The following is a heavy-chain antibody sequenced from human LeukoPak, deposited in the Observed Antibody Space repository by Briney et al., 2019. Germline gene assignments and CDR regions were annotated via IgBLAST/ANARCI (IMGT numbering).Heavy chain of an antibody. Sequence: GSLRLSCAASGFTFSSYGMNWVRQPPGKGLEWIGSIYYSGSTYYNPSLKSRVTISVDTSKNQFSLKLSSVTAADTAVYYCAGPGGGIAAAGNLVGAFDIWGQGTMVTVSS. CDR1: GFTFSSYG. J-gene: IGHJ3*02. CDR2: IYYSGST. V-gene: IGHV4-39*01. CDR3: AGPGGGIAAAGNLVGAFDI. D-gene: IGHD6-13*01.